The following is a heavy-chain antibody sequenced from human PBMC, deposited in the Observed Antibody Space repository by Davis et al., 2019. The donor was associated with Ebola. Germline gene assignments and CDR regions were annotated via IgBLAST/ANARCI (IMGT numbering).Heavy chain of an antibody. CDR3: ATDMRCSGGSCYNYYYYGMDV. CDR1: GYTLTELS. Sequence: ASVKVSCKVSGYTLTELSMHWVRQAPGKGLEWMGGFDPEDGETIYAQKFQGRVTMTEDTSTDTAYMELSSLRSEDTAVYYCATDMRCSGGSCYNYYYYGMDVWGQGTTVTVSS. V-gene: IGHV1-24*01. J-gene: IGHJ6*02. D-gene: IGHD2-15*01. CDR2: FDPEDGET.